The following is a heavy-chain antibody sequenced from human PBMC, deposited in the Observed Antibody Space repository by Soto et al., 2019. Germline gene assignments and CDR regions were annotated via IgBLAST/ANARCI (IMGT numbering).Heavy chain of an antibody. Sequence: QTTLKESGPTLVKPTQTLTLTCTFSAFSLSTSGVGVGWIRQPPGKALEWLALIYWDDDRRYSPSLKSRLTITKDTSKNQVVLTMTNMDPVDTATYYCAHRQRTVYFDYWGQGTLVTVSS. V-gene: IGHV2-5*02. D-gene: IGHD4-17*01. J-gene: IGHJ4*02. CDR2: IYWDDDR. CDR1: AFSLSTSGVG. CDR3: AHRQRTVYFDY.